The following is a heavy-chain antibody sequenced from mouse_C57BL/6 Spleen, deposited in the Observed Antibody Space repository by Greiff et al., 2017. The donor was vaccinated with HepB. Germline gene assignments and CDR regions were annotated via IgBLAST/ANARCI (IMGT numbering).Heavy chain of an antibody. J-gene: IGHJ1*03. CDR2: IYPGDGDT. CDR3: ARSDYYGWYFEV. CDR1: GYAFSSSW. D-gene: IGHD1-1*01. Sequence: QVQLQQSGPELVKPGASVKISCKASGYAFSSSWMNWVKQRPGKGLEWIGRIYPGDGDTNYNGKFKGKATLTADKSSSTAYMQLSSLTSEDSAVYFCARSDYYGWYFEVWGTGTTVTVSS. V-gene: IGHV1-82*01.